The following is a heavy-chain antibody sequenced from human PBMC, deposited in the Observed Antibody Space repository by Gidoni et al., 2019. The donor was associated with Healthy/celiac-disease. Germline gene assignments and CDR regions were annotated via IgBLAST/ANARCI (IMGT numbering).Heavy chain of an antibody. Sequence: EVQLLESGGGLVQPGGSLRLSCAASGFTFSSYAMSWVRQAPGKGLEWVSAISGSGGSTNYADSVKGRFTISRDNSKNTLYLQMNSLRAEDTAVYYCAKDRSSSSDTLGYWGQGTLVTVSS. V-gene: IGHV3-23*01. CDR3: AKDRSSSSDTLGY. D-gene: IGHD6-6*01. CDR2: ISGSGGST. J-gene: IGHJ4*02. CDR1: GFTFSSYA.